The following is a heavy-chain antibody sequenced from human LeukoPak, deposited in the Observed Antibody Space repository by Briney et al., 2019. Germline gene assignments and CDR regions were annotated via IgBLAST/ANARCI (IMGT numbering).Heavy chain of an antibody. CDR1: GFTFSSYS. D-gene: IGHD6-19*01. V-gene: IGHV3-48*02. Sequence: GGSLRLSCAASGFTFSSYSMNWVRQAPGKGLEWVSYISSSSSTIYYADSVKGRFTISRDNAKNSLYLQMNSLRDEDTAVYYCARDKLYSSGWSYGMDVWGQGTTVTVSS. CDR3: ARDKLYSSGWSYGMDV. J-gene: IGHJ6*02. CDR2: ISSSSSTI.